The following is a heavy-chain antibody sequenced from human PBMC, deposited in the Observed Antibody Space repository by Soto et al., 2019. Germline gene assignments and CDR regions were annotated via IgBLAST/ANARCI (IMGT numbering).Heavy chain of an antibody. CDR2: INPNSGGT. J-gene: IGHJ6*02. D-gene: IGHD3-10*01. CDR3: ARSSITLYGMDV. V-gene: IGHV1-2*04. CDR1: GYTFTGYY. Sequence: ASVKVSCKASGYTFTGYYMHWVRQAPGQGLEWMGWINPNSGGTNYAQKFQGWVTMTRDTSISTAYMELSRLRSDDTAVYYCARSSITLYGMDVWAQGNTVTVSS.